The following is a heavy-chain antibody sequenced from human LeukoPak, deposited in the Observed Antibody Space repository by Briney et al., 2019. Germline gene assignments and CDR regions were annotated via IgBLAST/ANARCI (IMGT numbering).Heavy chain of an antibody. V-gene: IGHV1-46*01. D-gene: IGHD6-13*01. CDR3: ARASRGSSSRTYFDY. CDR1: GGTFSIYA. CDR2: INPSGGST. Sequence: GASVTVSFTASGGTFSIYAISWVRQAPGQGLEWMGIINPSGGSTSYAQKFQGRVTMTRDASTSTVYMELSSLRSEATAVYYCARASRGSSSRTYFDYWGQGTLVTVSS. J-gene: IGHJ4*02.